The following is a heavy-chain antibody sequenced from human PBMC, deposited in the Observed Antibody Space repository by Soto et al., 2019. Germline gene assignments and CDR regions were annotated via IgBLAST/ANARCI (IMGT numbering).Heavy chain of an antibody. CDR1: GGSISSYY. CDR2: IYYSGST. CDR3: ARTWVSGYDLYFDY. V-gene: IGHV4-59*01. Sequence: SETLSLTCTVSGGSISSYYWSWIRQPPGKGLEWIGYIYYSGSTNYNPSLKSRVTISVDTSKNQFSLKLSSVTAADTAVYYCARTWVSGYDLYFDYWGQGTLVTVSS. J-gene: IGHJ4*02. D-gene: IGHD5-12*01.